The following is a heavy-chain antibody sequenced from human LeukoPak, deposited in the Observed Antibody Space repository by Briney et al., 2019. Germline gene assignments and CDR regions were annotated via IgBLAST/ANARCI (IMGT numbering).Heavy chain of an antibody. CDR1: GFTFRRKA. CDR3: AYCSGGDCYAGLDY. J-gene: IGHJ4*02. CDR2: ISVSGDNT. D-gene: IGHD2-15*01. V-gene: IGHV3-23*01. Sequence: GGSLRLSCAASGFTFRRKAMHGVGQAPGQGLDGVSGISVSGDNTYYADSVRGRFTISRDNSKNPLYLPMNSLRAEDTAVYYCAYCSGGDCYAGLDYWGQGTLVTVSS.